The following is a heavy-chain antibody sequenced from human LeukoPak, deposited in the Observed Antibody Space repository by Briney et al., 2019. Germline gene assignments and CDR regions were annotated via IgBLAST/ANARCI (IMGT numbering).Heavy chain of an antibody. CDR3: ARDSGITIFGVVIPNWFDP. V-gene: IGHV4-4*07. CDR1: GGSFSSYY. D-gene: IGHD3-3*01. J-gene: IGHJ5*02. Sequence: SETLSLTCAVYGGSFSSYYWSWIRQPAGKGLEWIGRIYTSGSTNYNPSLKSRVTMSVDTSKNQFSLKLSSVTAADTAVYYCARDSGITIFGVVIPNWFDPWGQGTLVTVSS. CDR2: IYTSGST.